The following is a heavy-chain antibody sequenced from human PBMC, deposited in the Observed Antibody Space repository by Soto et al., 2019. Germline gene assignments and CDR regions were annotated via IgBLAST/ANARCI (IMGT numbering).Heavy chain of an antibody. CDR1: GFSFSMSP. D-gene: IGHD7-27*01. J-gene: IGHJ4*02. CDR2: ISYDGTNK. V-gene: IGHV3-30-3*01. CDR3: ARDPKTSGGQHWAFNYFDS. Sequence: PGWSLRLSCSASGFSFSMSPMHWVRQAPGKGPEWVALISYDGTNKFYADSVKGRFTISRDNSKSTLYLQVDSLRPEDAAVYYCARDPKTSGGQHWAFNYFDSWGQGTLVTVSS.